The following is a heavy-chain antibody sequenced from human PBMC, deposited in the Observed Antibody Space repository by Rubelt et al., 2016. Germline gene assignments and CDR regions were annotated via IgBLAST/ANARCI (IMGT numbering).Heavy chain of an antibody. V-gene: IGHV4-59*08. CDR2: IYYSGST. Sequence: QVQLQESGPGLVKPSETLSLTCTVSGGSISSYYWSWIRQPPGKGLEWIGYIYYSGSTYYNPSLKSRLTISVDTSNNQFSLKVNSVTAADTAVYYCARRRNSGYDFDYWGQGTLVTVSS. D-gene: IGHD5-12*01. J-gene: IGHJ4*02. CDR3: ARRRNSGYDFDY. CDR1: GGSISSYY.